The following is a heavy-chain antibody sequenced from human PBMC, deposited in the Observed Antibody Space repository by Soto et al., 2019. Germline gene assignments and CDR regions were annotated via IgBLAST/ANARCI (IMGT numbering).Heavy chain of an antibody. V-gene: IGHV4-59*02. J-gene: IGHJ6*02. CDR1: GGSVTTY. CDR2: INYSGST. D-gene: IGHD3-3*02. CDR3: ARETVLCDYQDLWSGYYTKPYGMDV. Sequence: PSETLSLTCPVSGGSVTTYWSWIRQPPGKGLEGSGYINYSGSTKYNTSLKKRVTKSEETTKNQFSLKQSSVTAAETTVKFCARETVLCDYQDLWSGYYTKPYGMDVWGQGTTVTVSS.